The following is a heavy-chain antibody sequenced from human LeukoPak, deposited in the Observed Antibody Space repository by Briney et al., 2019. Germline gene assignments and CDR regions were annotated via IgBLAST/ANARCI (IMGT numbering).Heavy chain of an antibody. Sequence: GGSLRLSCAASGFFFRSYGMHWVRQAPGKGLEWVAVIWNDGSEKYFEESVKGRFTISRDNSNNTLYLQIDTLRAEDTAVYYCAKDNSASIYYMEVWGKGTTVTVSS. D-gene: IGHD3-3*01. V-gene: IGHV3-33*06. CDR3: AKDNSASIYYMEV. CDR2: IWNDGSEK. CDR1: GFFFRSYG. J-gene: IGHJ6*03.